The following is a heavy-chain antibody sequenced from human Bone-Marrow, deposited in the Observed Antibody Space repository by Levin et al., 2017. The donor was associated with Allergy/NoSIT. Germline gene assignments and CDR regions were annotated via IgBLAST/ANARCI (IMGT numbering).Heavy chain of an antibody. J-gene: IGHJ1*01. V-gene: IGHV1-69*04. CDR1: GGTFSSYA. CDR2: IIPILGIA. Sequence: SVKVSCKASGGTFSSYAISWVRQAPGQGLEWMGRIIPILGIANYAQKFQGRVTITADKSTSTAYMELSSLRSEDTAVYYCARGCVPHSGWSSQLPEYFQHWGQGTLVTVSS. CDR3: ARGCVPHSGWSSQLPEYFQH. D-gene: IGHD6-19*01.